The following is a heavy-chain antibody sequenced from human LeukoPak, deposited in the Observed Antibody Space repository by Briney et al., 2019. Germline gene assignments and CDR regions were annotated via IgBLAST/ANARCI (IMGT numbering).Heavy chain of an antibody. D-gene: IGHD3-22*01. CDR2: ISYDGSNK. V-gene: IGHV3-30*04. Sequence: QPGGSLRLSCAASGFTFSSYAMHWVRQAPGKGLEWVAVISYDGSNKYYADSVKGRFTISRDNSKNTLYLQMNSLRAEDTAVYYCARDPSLTYYYDSSGYYSDYWGQGTPVTVSS. CDR1: GFTFSSYA. CDR3: ARDPSLTYYYDSSGYYSDY. J-gene: IGHJ4*02.